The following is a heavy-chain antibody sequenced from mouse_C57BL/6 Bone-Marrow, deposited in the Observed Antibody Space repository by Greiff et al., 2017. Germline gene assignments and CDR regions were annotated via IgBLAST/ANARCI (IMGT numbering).Heavy chain of an antibody. J-gene: IGHJ4*01. V-gene: IGHV1-82*01. CDR1: GYAFSSSW. CDR2: IYPGDGDT. Sequence: QVQLQQSGPELVKPGASVKISCKASGYAFSSSWMNWVKQRPGKGLEWIGRIYPGDGDTNYNGKFKGKATLTADKSSSTAYMQLSSLTSEDSAVYCCARSGYRVYYYAMDYWGQGTSVTVSS. CDR3: ARSGYRVYYYAMDY. D-gene: IGHD2-2*01.